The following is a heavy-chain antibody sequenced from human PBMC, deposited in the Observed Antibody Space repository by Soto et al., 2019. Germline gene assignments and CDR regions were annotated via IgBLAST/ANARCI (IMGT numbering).Heavy chain of an antibody. D-gene: IGHD5-12*01. CDR3: AKDRSGYDWGAYYHYGKDC. Sequence: GGSLRLSCAASGFTSSSYAMSWVGEAPGKGLNCLSAISCSGGTTYYADSVKSRFTICRDNSTNTLYLQLNSLRSEDTAVYYCAKDRSGYDWGAYYHYGKDCCGQVTTVTVCS. CDR2: ISCSGGTT. V-gene: IGHV3-23*01. J-gene: IGHJ6*01. CDR1: GFTSSSYA.